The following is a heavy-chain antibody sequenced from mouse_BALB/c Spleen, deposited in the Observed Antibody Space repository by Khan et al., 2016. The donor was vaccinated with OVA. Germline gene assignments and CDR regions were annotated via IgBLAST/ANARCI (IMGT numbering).Heavy chain of an antibody. J-gene: IGHJ3*01. D-gene: IGHD2-4*01. Sequence: EVQLQESGPGLVKPSQSLSLTCTVTGYSITSDYAWNWIRHFPGNKLEWMGYISYSGSTSYNPSLKSRISITRDTSKNQFFLQLSSVTYEDTATCYCARSRGYDDDSWVAFWGQGTLVTVSA. V-gene: IGHV3-2*02. CDR1: GYSITSDYA. CDR2: ISYSGST. CDR3: ARSRGYDDDSWVAF.